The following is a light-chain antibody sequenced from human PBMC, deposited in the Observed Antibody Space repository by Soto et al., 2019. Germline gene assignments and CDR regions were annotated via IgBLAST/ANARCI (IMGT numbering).Light chain of an antibody. J-gene: IGKJ1*01. Sequence: DIQITQSPSSLSASVGDRVTITCRASQNIGVYLNWYQKKPGKAPKLLIHAASSLHSGVPSTFSGSGSGTDFALTISSLQPEEFATYDCHQPAANQWTFAQGTKVDIK. V-gene: IGKV1-39*01. CDR1: QNIGVY. CDR3: HQPAANQWT. CDR2: AAS.